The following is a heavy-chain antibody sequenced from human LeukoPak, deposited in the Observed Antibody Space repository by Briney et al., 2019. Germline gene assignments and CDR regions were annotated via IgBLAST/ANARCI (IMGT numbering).Heavy chain of an antibody. CDR3: ARGCSSTSCPVDY. CDR1: GGSISSGDYY. J-gene: IGHJ4*02. Sequence: PSQTLSLTCTVSGGSISSGDYYWSWIRQPPGKGLEWIGYFYYSGSTYYNPSLKSRVTISVDTSKNQFSLKLSSVTAADTAVYYCARGCSSTSCPVDYWGQGTLVTVSS. V-gene: IGHV4-30-4*01. CDR2: FYYSGST. D-gene: IGHD2-2*01.